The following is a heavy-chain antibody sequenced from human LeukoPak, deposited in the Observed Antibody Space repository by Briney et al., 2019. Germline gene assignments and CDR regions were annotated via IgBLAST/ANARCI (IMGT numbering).Heavy chain of an antibody. CDR3: ARDLGLQYYFDY. Sequence: GGSLRLCCAASGFTFSSYAMSWVRQAPGKGLEWVAVISYDGSNKYYADSVKGRFTISRDNSKNTLYLQMNSLRAEDTAVYYCARDLGLQYYFDYWGQGTLVTVSS. V-gene: IGHV3-30-3*01. CDR1: GFTFSSYA. J-gene: IGHJ4*02. D-gene: IGHD4-4*01. CDR2: ISYDGSNK.